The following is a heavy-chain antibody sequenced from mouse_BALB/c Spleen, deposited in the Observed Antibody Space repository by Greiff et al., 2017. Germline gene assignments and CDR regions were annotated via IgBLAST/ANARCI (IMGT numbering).Heavy chain of an antibody. V-gene: IGHV3-2*02. CDR1: GYSITSDYA. CDR2: ISYSGST. CDR3: APYYYGSSPYYAMDY. D-gene: IGHD1-1*01. Sequence: EVKLLESGPGLVKPSQSLSLTCTVTGYSITSDYAWNWIRQFPGNKLEWMGYISYSGSTSYNPSLKSRISITRDTSKNQFFLQLNSVTTEDTATYYCAPYYYGSSPYYAMDYWGQGTSVTVSS. J-gene: IGHJ4*01.